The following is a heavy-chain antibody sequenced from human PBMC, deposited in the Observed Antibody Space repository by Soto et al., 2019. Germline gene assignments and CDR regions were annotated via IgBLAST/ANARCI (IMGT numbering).Heavy chain of an antibody. CDR2: VSHDGRNT. Sequence: VRLVESGGGVVQPGRSLRLSCAASGFTFSDYAMHWVRQAPGKGLEWVAVVSHDGRNTHYADSVKGRFTISRDSSKNTVSLERTSMRAEDTAVYYCGKGGRQWLVTSDFNYWGQGALVTVSS. J-gene: IGHJ4*02. CDR3: GKGGRQWLVTSDFNY. V-gene: IGHV3-30*18. D-gene: IGHD6-19*01. CDR1: GFTFSDYA.